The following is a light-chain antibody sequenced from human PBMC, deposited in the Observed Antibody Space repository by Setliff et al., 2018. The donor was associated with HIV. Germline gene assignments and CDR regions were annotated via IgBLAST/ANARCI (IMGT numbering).Light chain of an antibody. J-gene: IGLJ1*01. Sequence: QSALTQPPSASGSPGQSITISCTGTSSDVGTYNAVYWYQQHPGKAPKLMIYDVSTRPSGVSNRFSGSKSGNTASLTISGLQTEDEADYYCSSYTSSRTDVFGTGTKVTVL. CDR2: DVS. CDR1: SSDVGTYNA. V-gene: IGLV2-14*01. CDR3: SSYTSSRTDV.